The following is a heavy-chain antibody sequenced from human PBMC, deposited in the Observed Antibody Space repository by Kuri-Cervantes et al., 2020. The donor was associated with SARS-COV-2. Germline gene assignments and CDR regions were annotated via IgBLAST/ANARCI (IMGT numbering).Heavy chain of an antibody. CDR1: AGSISSYY. J-gene: IGHJ4*02. Sequence: ESLRPSWTVSAGSISSYYWSWIRQPPGKVREWIGYISYSGNTNYNPSLKTLITIAVDTSKNQFSLRLSSVTAAVTSVYYCARDRISGYLYFVDYWGRGTLVTVSS. CDR3: ARDRISGYLYFVDY. V-gene: IGHV4-59*01. D-gene: IGHD5-12*01. CDR2: ISYSGNT.